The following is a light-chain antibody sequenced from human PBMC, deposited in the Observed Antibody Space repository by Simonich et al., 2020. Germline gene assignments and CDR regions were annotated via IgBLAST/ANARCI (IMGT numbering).Light chain of an antibody. J-gene: IGLJ3*02. V-gene: IGLV2-14*03. CDR1: SSDVGGYNY. CDR3: SSYTSSSTWV. CDR2: DVS. Sequence: QSALTQPVSLSGSPGPSITISCTVTSSDVGGYNYVSWYQQHPAKAPKLMIYDVSTRSAGVSNRFSGSNSGNTASLTISGLQAEDEADYYCSSYTSSSTWVFGGGTKLTVL.